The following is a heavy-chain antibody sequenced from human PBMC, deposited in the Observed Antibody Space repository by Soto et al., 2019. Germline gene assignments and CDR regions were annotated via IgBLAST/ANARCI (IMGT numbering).Heavy chain of an antibody. J-gene: IGHJ5*01. V-gene: IGHV1-18*01. CDR2: ISGYNGDT. Sequence: QVQLVQSGAEVKKPGASVKVSCKATGYTFTNFGISWVQQAPGQGLEWMGWISGYNGDTIYAQNLQGRVIMTTDTLTTTAYMELRSLRSDDTAVYYCARDGDCTGGDCYASWGQGTRVTVSS. D-gene: IGHD2-8*02. CDR3: ARDGDCTGGDCYAS. CDR1: GYTFTNFG.